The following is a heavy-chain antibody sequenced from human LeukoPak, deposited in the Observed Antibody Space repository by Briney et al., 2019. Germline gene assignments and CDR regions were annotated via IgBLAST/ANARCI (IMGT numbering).Heavy chain of an antibody. CDR1: GVYISSGGYY. CDR3: ASTYSSSWYRYFQH. D-gene: IGHD6-13*01. J-gene: IGHJ1*01. CDR2: IYYGGST. V-gene: IGHV4-61*08. Sequence: SQTLSLTCTVSGVYISSGGYYWSWIRQPPGKGLEWIGYIYYGGSTNYNPSLKSRVTISVDTSKNQFSLKLSSVTAADTAVYYCASTYSSSWYRYFQHWGQGTLVTVSS.